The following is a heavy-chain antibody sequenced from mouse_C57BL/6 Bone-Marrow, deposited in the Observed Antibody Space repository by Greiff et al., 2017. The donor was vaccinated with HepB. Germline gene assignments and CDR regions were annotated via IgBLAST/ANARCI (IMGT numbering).Heavy chain of an antibody. J-gene: IGHJ4*01. V-gene: IGHV1-26*01. CDR3: AREGDYYSNDYAMDY. D-gene: IGHD2-5*01. CDR1: GYTFTDYY. CDR2: INPNNGGT. Sequence: EVQLQQSGPELVKPGASVKISCKASGYTFTDYYMNWVKQSHGKSLEWIGDINPNNGGTSYNQKFKGKATLTVDKSSSTAYMELRSLTSEDSAVYYCAREGDYYSNDYAMDYWGQGTSVTVSS.